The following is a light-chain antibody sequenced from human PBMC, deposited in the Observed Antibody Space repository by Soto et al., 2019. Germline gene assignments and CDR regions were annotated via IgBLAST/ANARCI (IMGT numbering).Light chain of an antibody. Sequence: DIVLTQSPGTLSLSPGERATLSCRASQSVSSTSLAWYQQKPGQAPRLLIYGTSTRATGIPDRFSGSGSGTDFTLTISRLEPDDFAVYYCQQYGSSLFTFGPGTKVDIK. J-gene: IGKJ3*01. CDR3: QQYGSSLFT. CDR1: QSVSSTS. V-gene: IGKV3-20*01. CDR2: GTS.